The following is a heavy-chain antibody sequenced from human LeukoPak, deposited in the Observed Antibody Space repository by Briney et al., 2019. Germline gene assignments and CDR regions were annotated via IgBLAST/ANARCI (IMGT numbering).Heavy chain of an antibody. J-gene: IGHJ5*02. Sequence: SETLSLTCTVSGGSISSSSYYWGWIRQPPGKGLEWIGSIYYSGSTYYNPSLKSRVTISADTSKNQFSLKLSSVTAADTAVYYCAGRGITIFGVVYSEFWFDPWGQGTLVTVSS. CDR1: GGSISSSSYY. D-gene: IGHD3-3*01. CDR3: AGRGITIFGVVYSEFWFDP. V-gene: IGHV4-39*01. CDR2: IYYSGST.